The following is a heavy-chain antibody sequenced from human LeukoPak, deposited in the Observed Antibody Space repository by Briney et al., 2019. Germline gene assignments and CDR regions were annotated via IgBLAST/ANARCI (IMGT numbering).Heavy chain of an antibody. CDR2: INGGGGRT. CDR3: AKGGIAAPFDY. V-gene: IGHV3-23*01. Sequence: GGSLRLSCAASGFTFSSYAMGWVHQAPGKGLEWVSAINGGGGRTYYADSVKGRFTISRYNSKNTLYLQMNSLRAEDTAVYYCAKGGIAAPFDYWGQGTLVTVSS. CDR1: GFTFSSYA. D-gene: IGHD6-13*01. J-gene: IGHJ4*02.